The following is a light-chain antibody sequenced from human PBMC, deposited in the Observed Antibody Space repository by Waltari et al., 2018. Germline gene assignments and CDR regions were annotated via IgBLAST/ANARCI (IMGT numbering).Light chain of an antibody. CDR1: RGSIASNY. V-gene: IGLV6-57*01. Sequence: NFMLTQPHSVSESPGKTVTISCPRSRGSIASNYVQWYHQRPGSSPTTVIYEDNQRPSGVPDRFSGSIDSSSNSASLTISGLKTEDEADYYCQSYDSSNHGPLFGGGTKLTVL. CDR3: QSYDSSNHGPL. CDR2: EDN. J-gene: IGLJ2*01.